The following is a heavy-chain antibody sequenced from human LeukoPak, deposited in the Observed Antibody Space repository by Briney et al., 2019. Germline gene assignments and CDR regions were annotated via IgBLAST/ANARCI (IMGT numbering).Heavy chain of an antibody. CDR3: ARVSRTLLWFGETSRGGNWFDP. D-gene: IGHD3-10*01. CDR1: GGSISSGGYY. CDR2: IYYSGST. J-gene: IGHJ5*02. Sequence: PSQTLSLTCTVSGGSISSGGYYWSWIRQHPGKGLEWIGYIYYSGSTYYNPSLKSRVTMSVDTSKNQFSLKLSSVTAADTAVYYCARVSRTLLWFGETSRGGNWFDPWGQGTLVTVSS. V-gene: IGHV4-31*03.